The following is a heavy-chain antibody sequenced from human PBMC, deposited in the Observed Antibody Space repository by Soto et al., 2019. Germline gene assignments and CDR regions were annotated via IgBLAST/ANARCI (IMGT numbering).Heavy chain of an antibody. Sequence: QVQLVQSGAEVKKPGASVKVSCKASGYTFTSYGISWVRQAPGQGLEWMGWISAYNGNTNYAQKLQGRVTMTTDTATSTAYMEMRSMRSDDTAVYYCARDDPTFWSVYCKYNWFDPWGQGTLVTVSS. CDR3: ARDDPTFWSVYCKYNWFDP. CDR2: ISAYNGNT. V-gene: IGHV1-18*01. J-gene: IGHJ5*02. D-gene: IGHD3-3*01. CDR1: GYTFTSYG.